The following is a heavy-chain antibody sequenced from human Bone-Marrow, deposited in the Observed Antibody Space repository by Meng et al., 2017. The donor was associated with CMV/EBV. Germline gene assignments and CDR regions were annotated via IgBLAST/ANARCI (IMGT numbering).Heavy chain of an antibody. Sequence: QVQLVGXXXXXVQXGXXXRLSXXASGFTFSSYAMHWVRQAPGKGLEWVAVISYDGSNKYYADSVKGRFTISRDNSKNTLYLQMNSLRAEDTAVYYCARGGRYYYGSGRFDPWGQGTLVTVSS. V-gene: IGHV3-30-3*01. CDR1: GFTFSSYA. D-gene: IGHD3-10*01. CDR2: ISYDGSNK. CDR3: ARGGRYYYGSGRFDP. J-gene: IGHJ5*02.